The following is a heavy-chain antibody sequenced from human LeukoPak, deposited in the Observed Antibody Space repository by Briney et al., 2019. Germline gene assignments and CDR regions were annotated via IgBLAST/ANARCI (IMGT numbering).Heavy chain of an antibody. J-gene: IGHJ4*02. CDR3: ARVDLDIVVVTGGLAFDY. D-gene: IGHD2-21*02. CDR1: GYTFTSYG. CDR2: ISAYNGNT. Sequence: ASVKVSFKASGYTFTSYGISWVRQAPGQGLEWMGWISAYNGNTNYAQKLQGRVTMTTDTSTSTAYMELRSLRSDDTAVYYCARVDLDIVVVTGGLAFDYWGQGTLVTVSS. V-gene: IGHV1-18*01.